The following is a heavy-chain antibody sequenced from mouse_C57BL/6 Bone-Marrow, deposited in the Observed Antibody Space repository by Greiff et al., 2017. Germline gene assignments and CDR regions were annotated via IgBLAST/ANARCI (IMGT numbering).Heavy chain of an antibody. Sequence: VQLKQSGAELVRPGASVKLSCTASGFNIKDDYMHWVKQRPEQGLEWIGWIDPENGDTEYASKFQGKATITADTSSNTAYLQLSSLTSEDTAVXYCTTDRPYFDYWGQGTTLTVSS. V-gene: IGHV14-4*01. J-gene: IGHJ2*01. CDR3: TTDRPYFDY. CDR2: IDPENGDT. CDR1: GFNIKDDY.